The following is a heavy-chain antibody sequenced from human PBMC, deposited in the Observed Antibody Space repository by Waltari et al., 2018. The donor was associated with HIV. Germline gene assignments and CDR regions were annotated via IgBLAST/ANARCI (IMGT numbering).Heavy chain of an antibody. D-gene: IGHD3-10*01. CDR3: ARDRSNYGSGSYDSFDI. Sequence: QVQLVQSGAEVKKPGASVKVSCKASGYTFTDYYIHWVRQAPGQGLEWMGRVHPDSGGTNFAQKFQGSVTMTSDTSISTVYMDLNRLGSDDTAVYYCARDRSNYGSGSYDSFDIWGQETIVTVSS. V-gene: IGHV1-2*06. CDR1: GYTFTDYY. CDR2: VHPDSGGT. J-gene: IGHJ3*02.